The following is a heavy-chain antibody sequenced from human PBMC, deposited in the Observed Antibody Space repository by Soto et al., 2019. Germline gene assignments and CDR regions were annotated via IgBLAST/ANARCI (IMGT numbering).Heavy chain of an antibody. J-gene: IGHJ4*02. CDR2: IYYSGST. CDR1: GGSISSYY. Sequence: SETLSLTCTVSGGSISSYYWSWIRQPPGKGLEWIGYIYYSGSTNYNPSLKSRVTISVDTSKNQFSLKLSSVTAADTAVYYCARHDYGDLYYFDYWGQGTLVTVSS. V-gene: IGHV4-59*08. CDR3: ARHDYGDLYYFDY. D-gene: IGHD4-17*01.